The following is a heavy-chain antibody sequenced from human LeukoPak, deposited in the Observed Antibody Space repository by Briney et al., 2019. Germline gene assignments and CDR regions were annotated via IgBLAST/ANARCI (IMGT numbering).Heavy chain of an antibody. CDR2: IYYSGST. CDR1: GGSISSSSYY. J-gene: IGHJ5*02. V-gene: IGHV4-39*01. Sequence: SETLSLTCTVSGGSISSSSYYWGWIRQPPGQGLEWIGSIYYSGSTYYNPSLKSRVTISVDTSKNQFSLKLSSVTAADTAVYYCARQTDIVVVPAARGWFDPWGQGTLVTVSS. D-gene: IGHD2-2*01. CDR3: ARQTDIVVVPAARGWFDP.